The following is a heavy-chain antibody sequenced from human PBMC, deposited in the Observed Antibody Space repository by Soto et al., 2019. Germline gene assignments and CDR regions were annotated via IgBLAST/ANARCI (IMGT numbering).Heavy chain of an antibody. CDR3: ARDYPVLYSSSVDALDI. CDR2: ISSTGAYI. D-gene: IGHD6-6*01. J-gene: IGHJ3*02. Sequence: EVQLVESGGGLVKPGGSLRLSCLASGFTFSACTMGWVRQAPGKGLEWVSSISSTGAYIYYAESVRGRFTISRDNAKNSLDLHMNSLGVEDTAVYYCARDYPVLYSSSVDALDIWGRGTLVTVSS. CDR1: GFTFSACT. V-gene: IGHV3-21*01.